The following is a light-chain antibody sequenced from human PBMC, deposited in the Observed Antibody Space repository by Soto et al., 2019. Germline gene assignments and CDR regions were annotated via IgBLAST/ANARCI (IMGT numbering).Light chain of an antibody. V-gene: IGKV3-15*01. CDR2: GAS. CDR1: QSIRTN. J-gene: IGKJ1*01. Sequence: EIVLTQSPATLSVSAGGTVTLSCRASQSIRTNVAWYQQISGQAPRLLVYGASTRATGVPARFSGSGSGTEFTLTISSLQSEDSAFYYYQQYFNWPLTWTFGPGSKVQIK. CDR3: QQYFNWPLTWT.